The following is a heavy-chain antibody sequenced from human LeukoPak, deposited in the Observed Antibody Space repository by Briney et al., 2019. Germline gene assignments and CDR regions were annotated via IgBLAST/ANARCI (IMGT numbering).Heavy chain of an antibody. D-gene: IGHD1-1*01. V-gene: IGHV3-23*01. CDR2: ISSSDANT. CDR3: ASDRYYSFDY. Sequence: PGGSLRLSCAASGFTFRNYAMYWVRQAPGKGLEWVSAISSSDANTYYADSVKGRFTISRDNSKNTLYLQMNSLRAEDTAVYYCASDRYYSFDYWGQGTLVTVSS. CDR1: GFTFRNYA. J-gene: IGHJ4*02.